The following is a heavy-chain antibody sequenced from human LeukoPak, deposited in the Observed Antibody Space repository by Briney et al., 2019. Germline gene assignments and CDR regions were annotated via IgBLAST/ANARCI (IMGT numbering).Heavy chain of an antibody. CDR3: ARDTGGSYSFDY. CDR1: GVSISSSNSY. CDR2: IYYSGNT. V-gene: IGHV4-39*07. J-gene: IGHJ4*02. D-gene: IGHD1-26*01. Sequence: PSETLSLTCTVSGVSISSSNSYWGWIRQPPGNGLEWIGSIYYSGNTYYNASLKSQVSISIDTSKNQFSLKLSSVTAADTAVYYCARDTGGSYSFDYWGQGTLVTVSS.